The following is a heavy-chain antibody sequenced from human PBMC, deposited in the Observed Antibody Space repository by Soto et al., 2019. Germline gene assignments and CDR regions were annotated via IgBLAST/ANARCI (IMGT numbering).Heavy chain of an antibody. V-gene: IGHV4-30-2*01. CDR2: IYHSGRT. D-gene: IGHD3-22*01. CDR3: ARARDSSGYYWGWFDP. CDR1: GGSISSGGYS. J-gene: IGHJ5*02. Sequence: QLQLQESGSGLVKPSQTLSLTCAVSGGSISSGGYSWSWIRQPPGKGLEWIGYIYHSGRTYYNPSLKRRDTISVDRSKNQFSLKLSSVTAADTAVYYCARARDSSGYYWGWFDPWGQGTLVTVSS.